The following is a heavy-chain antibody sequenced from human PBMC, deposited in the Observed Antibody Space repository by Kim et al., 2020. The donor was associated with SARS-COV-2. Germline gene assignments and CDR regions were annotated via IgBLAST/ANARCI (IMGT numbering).Heavy chain of an antibody. CDR3: ARGGSYYDILTGYKVDY. CDR1: GFTFSSYS. Sequence: GGSLRLSCAASGFTFSSYSMNWVRQAPGKGLEWVSSISSSSSYIYYADSVKGRFTISRDNAKNSLYLQMNSLRAEDTAVYYCARGGSYYDILTGYKVDYWGQGTLVTVSS. D-gene: IGHD3-9*01. CDR2: ISSSSSYI. V-gene: IGHV3-21*01. J-gene: IGHJ4*02.